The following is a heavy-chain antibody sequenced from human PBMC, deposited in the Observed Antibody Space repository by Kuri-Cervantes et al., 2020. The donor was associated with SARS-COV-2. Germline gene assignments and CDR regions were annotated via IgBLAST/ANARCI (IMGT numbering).Heavy chain of an antibody. Sequence: ASVKVSCKASGYTFTGYYMRWVRQATGQGLEWMGWMNPNSGNTGYAQKFQGRVTITRNTSISTAYMELSSLRSEDTAVYYCARIKATPPQYYDFWSGYYTNNWFDPWGQGTLVTVSS. V-gene: IGHV1-8*03. CDR3: ARIKATPPQYYDFWSGYYTNNWFDP. CDR1: GYTFTGYY. D-gene: IGHD3-3*01. CDR2: MNPNSGNT. J-gene: IGHJ5*02.